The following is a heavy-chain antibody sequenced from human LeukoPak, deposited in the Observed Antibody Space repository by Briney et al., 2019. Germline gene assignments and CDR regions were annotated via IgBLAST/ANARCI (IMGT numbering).Heavy chain of an antibody. CDR1: GGSISSSNW. J-gene: IGHJ3*02. CDR2: IYHSGST. Sequence: PSGTLSLTCAVSGGSISSSNWWSWVRQPPGKGLEWIGEIYHSGSTNYNPSLKSRVTVSVDKSKNQFSLKLSSVTAADTAVYYCARACCSSTPHAFDIWGQGTMVTVSS. V-gene: IGHV4-4*02. D-gene: IGHD2-2*01. CDR3: ARACCSSTPHAFDI.